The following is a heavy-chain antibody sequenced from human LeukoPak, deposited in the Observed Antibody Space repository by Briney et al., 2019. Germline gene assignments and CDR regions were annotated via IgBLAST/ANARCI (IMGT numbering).Heavy chain of an antibody. CDR2: IYYSGST. D-gene: IGHD4-17*01. CDR3: ARDRYGDYYNWFDP. V-gene: IGHV4-39*07. J-gene: IGHJ5*02. Sequence: SETLSLTCTVSGGSISSSSYYWGWIRQPPGKGLEWIGSIYYSGSTYYNPSLKSRVTISVDTSKNQFSLKLSSVTAADTAVYYCARDRYGDYYNWFDPWAQGTLVTVSS. CDR1: GGSISSSSYY.